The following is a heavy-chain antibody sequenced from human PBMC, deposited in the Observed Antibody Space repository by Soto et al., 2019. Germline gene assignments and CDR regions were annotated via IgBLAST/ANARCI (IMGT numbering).Heavy chain of an antibody. CDR2: ISTDASST. CDR3: ARLPNKSPQN. V-gene: IGHV3-74*01. CDR1: GFTFSSYW. J-gene: IGHJ1*01. Sequence: EVQLVESGGGLVQPGGSLRLSCAASGFTFSSYWMHWVRQAPGKGLVCVSSISTDASSTSYADPVTGRFTISRDNAKNTLYLQMNSVRAEDTAVYYCARLPNKSPQNWGQGTLVIVSP.